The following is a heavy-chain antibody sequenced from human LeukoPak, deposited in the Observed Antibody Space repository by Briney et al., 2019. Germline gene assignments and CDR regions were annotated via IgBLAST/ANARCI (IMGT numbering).Heavy chain of an antibody. CDR1: GFTFSSYS. J-gene: IGHJ4*02. D-gene: IGHD6-13*01. Sequence: GGSLRLSCAASGFTFSSYSMNWVRQAPGKGLEWVSSISSSSSYIYYADSVKGRSTISRDNSKNTLYLQMNSLRAEDTAVYYCAKAGGSSWGYFDYWGQGTLVTVSS. V-gene: IGHV3-21*04. CDR2: ISSSSSYI. CDR3: AKAGGSSWGYFDY.